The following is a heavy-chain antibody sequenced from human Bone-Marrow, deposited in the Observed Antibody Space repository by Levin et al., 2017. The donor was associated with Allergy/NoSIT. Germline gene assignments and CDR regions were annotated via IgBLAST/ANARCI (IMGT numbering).Heavy chain of an antibody. CDR1: GGTFSSYA. V-gene: IGHV1-69*13. CDR2: IIPIFGTA. J-gene: IGHJ4*02. Sequence: SVKVSCKASGGTFSSYAISWVRQAPGQGLEWMGGIIPIFGTANYAQKFQGRVTITADESTSTAYMELSSLRSEDTAVYYCASGAVAGTLHFDYWGQGTLVTVSS. D-gene: IGHD6-19*01. CDR3: ASGAVAGTLHFDY.